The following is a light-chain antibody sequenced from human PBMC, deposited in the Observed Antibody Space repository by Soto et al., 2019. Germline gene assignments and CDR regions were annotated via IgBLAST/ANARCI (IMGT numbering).Light chain of an antibody. CDR2: AAS. CDR1: QSVSSYY. CDR3: QQYGSSPRT. V-gene: IGKV3-20*01. J-gene: IGKJ1*01. Sequence: EIVLTQSPGTLSLSPGERATLSCRASQSVSSYYLAWYQQKPGQAPRLLIYAASGRATGIPDRFSGGGSGTDFTLTISRLEPEDFAVYYCQQYGSSPRTFGQGTKVDIK.